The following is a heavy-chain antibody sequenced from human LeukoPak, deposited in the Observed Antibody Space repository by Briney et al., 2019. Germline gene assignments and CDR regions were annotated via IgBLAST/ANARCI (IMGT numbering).Heavy chain of an antibody. CDR1: GYTFTSYY. Sequence: AASVKVSCKASGYTFTSYYMHWVRQAPGQGVEGMGIINPSGGSTIYAQKFQGRVTMTRDTYKSTVYMELSSLRSEDTAVYYCARDIYRLYYFDYWGQGTLVTVSS. CDR2: INPSGGST. J-gene: IGHJ4*02. D-gene: IGHD3-9*01. CDR3: ARDIYRLYYFDY. V-gene: IGHV1-46*01.